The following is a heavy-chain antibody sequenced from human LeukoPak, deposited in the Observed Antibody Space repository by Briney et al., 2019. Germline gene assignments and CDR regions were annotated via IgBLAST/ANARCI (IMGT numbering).Heavy chain of an antibody. D-gene: IGHD1-26*01. CDR2: INDDETST. V-gene: IGHV3-74*01. Sequence: GGSLRLSCAASGFSFSSSWMPWVRQVPGKGLEWVSRINDDETSTTYAESVKGRFTISRDNAKNTLFRQMTSLRAEDTAVYYCATTGSGSYYDYWGQGTLVTVSS. CDR3: ATTGSGSYYDY. J-gene: IGHJ4*02. CDR1: GFSFSSSW.